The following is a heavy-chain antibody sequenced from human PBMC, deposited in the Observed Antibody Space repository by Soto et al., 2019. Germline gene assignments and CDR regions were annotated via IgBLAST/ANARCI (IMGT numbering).Heavy chain of an antibody. V-gene: IGHV3-33*01. Sequence: QVQLVESGGGVVQPGWSLRLSCAASGFTFRNYGMHWVRQAPAKGLEWVALVWYDGGNKNYVDSVKGRFTISRDNSKNTLYLQMNSLRDEDTAVYYCVRAAGYSGNDYVYYYGMDVWGQGTTVTVSS. J-gene: IGHJ6*02. CDR3: VRAAGYSGNDYVYYYGMDV. CDR2: VWYDGGNK. CDR1: GFTFRNYG. D-gene: IGHD5-12*01.